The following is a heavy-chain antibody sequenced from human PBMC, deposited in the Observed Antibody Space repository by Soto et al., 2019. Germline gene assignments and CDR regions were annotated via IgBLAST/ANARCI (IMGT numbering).Heavy chain of an antibody. D-gene: IGHD4-17*01. Sequence: QVQLVQSGAEVKKPGASVKVSCKASGYTFTSYDINWVRQATGQGLEYLGWMNPNSGNTGYVQKFQGRVTMTRDTSXRTAYMELSSLRSEDTAVYYCARGLKYGDYSRSFDPWGQGTLVTVSS. V-gene: IGHV1-8*01. CDR2: MNPNSGNT. J-gene: IGHJ5*02. CDR3: ARGLKYGDYSRSFDP. CDR1: GYTFTSYD.